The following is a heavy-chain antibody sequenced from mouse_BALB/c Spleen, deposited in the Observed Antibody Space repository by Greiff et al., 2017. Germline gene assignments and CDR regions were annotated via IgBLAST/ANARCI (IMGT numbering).Heavy chain of an antibody. J-gene: IGHJ2*01. V-gene: IGHV5-6-5*01. CDR1: GFTFSSYG. CDR2: ISSGGST. Sequence: DVMLVESGGGLVQPGGSLKLSCAASGFTFSSYGMSWVRQTPDKRLELVATISSGGSTYYPDSVKGRFTISRDNARNILYLQMSSLRSEDTAMYYCARRGRSSYFDCWGQGTTLTVSS. CDR3: ARRGRSSYFDC. D-gene: IGHD1-1*01.